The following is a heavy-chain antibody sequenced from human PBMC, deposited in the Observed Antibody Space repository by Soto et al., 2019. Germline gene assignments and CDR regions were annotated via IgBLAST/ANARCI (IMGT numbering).Heavy chain of an antibody. V-gene: IGHV3-21*01. CDR3: LYGMDV. Sequence: SGGSLRLSCAASGFTFSSYSMNWVRQAPGKGLEWVSSIKSSSSYVYYADSVKGRFTISRDNAKNSLYLQMKSLRAEDTAVYYCLYGMDVWGQGTTVTVSS. CDR2: IKSSSSYV. J-gene: IGHJ6*02. CDR1: GFTFSSYS.